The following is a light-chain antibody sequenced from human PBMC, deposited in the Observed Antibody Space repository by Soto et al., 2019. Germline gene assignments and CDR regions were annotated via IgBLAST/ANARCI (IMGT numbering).Light chain of an antibody. J-gene: IGLJ2*01. CDR3: QSYDNSLSGLVV. CDR1: SSNIGAPYD. CDR2: GNS. V-gene: IGLV1-40*01. Sequence: QSVLTQPPSVSGAPGQRVTISCTGSSSNIGAPYDVHWYQQLPGTAPKLLIYGNSNRPSGVPDRFSGSKSGTSASLAITGLQAEDEADYYCQSYDNSLSGLVVFGGGTQLTVL.